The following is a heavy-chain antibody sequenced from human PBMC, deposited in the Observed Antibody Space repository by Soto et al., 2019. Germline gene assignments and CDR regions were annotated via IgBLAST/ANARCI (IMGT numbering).Heavy chain of an antibody. V-gene: IGHV1-69*13. D-gene: IGHD6-6*01. Sequence: SVKVSCKASGGTFSSYAISWVRQAPGQGLEWMGGIIPIFGTANYAQKFQGRVTITADESTSTAYMELSSLRSEDTAVYYCARLFWYSSSSRGGDDYFDYWGQGTLVTVSS. CDR3: ARLFWYSSSSRGGDDYFDY. CDR2: IIPIFGTA. J-gene: IGHJ4*02. CDR1: GGTFSSYA.